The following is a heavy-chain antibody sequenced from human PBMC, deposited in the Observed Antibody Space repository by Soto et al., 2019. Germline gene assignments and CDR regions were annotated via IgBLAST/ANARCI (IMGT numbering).Heavy chain of an antibody. CDR3: TTVFSNGWKD. D-gene: IGHD6-19*01. J-gene: IGHJ4*02. Sequence: EVYLVESGGGLVKPGGSLRLSCAASGPGLSDGWMNWVRQAPGKGLEWVGHIKNKADGGTTDYGAPVRGRFTISRDVSGATVFLQMNSLKIEDTAVYYCTTVFSNGWKDWGQGTLVTVSS. CDR2: IKNKADGGTT. CDR1: GPGLSDGW. V-gene: IGHV3-15*07.